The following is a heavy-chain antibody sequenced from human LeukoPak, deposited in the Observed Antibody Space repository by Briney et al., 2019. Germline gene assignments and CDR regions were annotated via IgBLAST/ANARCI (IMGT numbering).Heavy chain of an antibody. CDR2: VSGYNGNT. J-gene: IGHJ5*02. CDR3: AKVTFDWPSNYFDP. V-gene: IGHV1-18*01. CDR1: GYTFTNYG. Sequence: ASVKVSCKASGYTFTNYGITWVRQAPGQGLEWMGWVSGYNGNTNYAQKLQGRVSMTTDTSTTTAYMELRSLRYDDTAVYYCAKVTFDWPSNYFDPWGQGTLVTVSS. D-gene: IGHD3-9*01.